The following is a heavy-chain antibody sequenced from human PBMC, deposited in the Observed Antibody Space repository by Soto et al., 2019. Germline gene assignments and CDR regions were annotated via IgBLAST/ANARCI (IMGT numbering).Heavy chain of an antibody. D-gene: IGHD3-10*01. J-gene: IGHJ5*02. CDR3: ARDTYYYGSESYQKSHGWFDP. Sequence: TSETLSLTCAVSGGSISSSNWWSWVRQPPGKGLEWIGEIYHSGSTNYNPSLKSRVTISVDKSKNQFSLKLSSVTAADTAVYYCARDTYYYGSESYQKSHGWFDPWGQGTLVTVSS. CDR1: GGSISSSNW. V-gene: IGHV4-4*02. CDR2: IYHSGST.